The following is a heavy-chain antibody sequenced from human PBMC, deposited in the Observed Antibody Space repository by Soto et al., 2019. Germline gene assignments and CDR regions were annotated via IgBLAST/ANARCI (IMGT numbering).Heavy chain of an antibody. Sequence: SETLSLTCTFSGCSISPYYWSWIRQPPGKGLEWIGYIYSFGSTNYNASLESRVSMSVDTSKNQVSLKLTSVTAADTAVYFCARHRSTVSLLDYWGLGTLVTVSS. V-gene: IGHV4-59*08. J-gene: IGHJ4*02. CDR3: ARHRSTVSLLDY. CDR1: GCSISPYY. CDR2: IYSFGST. D-gene: IGHD2-2*01.